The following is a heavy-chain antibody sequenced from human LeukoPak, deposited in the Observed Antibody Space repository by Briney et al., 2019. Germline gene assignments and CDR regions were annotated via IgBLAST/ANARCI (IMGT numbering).Heavy chain of an antibody. CDR1: GGSFSGYY. V-gene: IGHV4-34*01. Sequence: SETLSLTCAVYGGSFSGYYWSWIRQPPGKGLEWIGEINHSGSTNYNPSLKSRVTISVDTSKNQFSLKLSSVTAADTAVCYCACSGYYSKSHYYGMDVWGQGTTVTVSS. J-gene: IGHJ6*02. CDR3: ACSGYYSKSHYYGMDV. CDR2: INHSGST. D-gene: IGHD3-22*01.